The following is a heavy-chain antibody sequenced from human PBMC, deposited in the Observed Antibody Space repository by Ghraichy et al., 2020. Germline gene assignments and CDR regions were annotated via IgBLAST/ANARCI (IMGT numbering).Heavy chain of an antibody. Sequence: SETLSLTCAVYGESLSGYYWSWIRQPPGKGLEWIGEVNHSGSTNYNPSLKSRVTISVDMSKNQFSLQLSSVTAADTAVYYCASHTNVAAAWGQGTLVTVSS. CDR3: ASHTNVAAA. J-gene: IGHJ5*02. D-gene: IGHD2-8*01. V-gene: IGHV4-34*01. CDR2: VNHSGST. CDR1: GESLSGYY.